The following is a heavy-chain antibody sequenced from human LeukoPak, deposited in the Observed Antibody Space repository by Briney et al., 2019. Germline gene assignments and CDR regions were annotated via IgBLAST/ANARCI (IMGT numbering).Heavy chain of an antibody. CDR2: IYYSGTT. CDR3: ARQNSQGITIIAHYGMDV. D-gene: IGHD3-22*01. CDR1: GGSISSYF. J-gene: IGHJ6*02. Sequence: PSETLSLTCTVSGGSISSYFWTWIRQPPGKGLEWIGYIYYSGTTNYNPSLNSRVTISVDTSKNQFSLKLSSVTAADTAVYYCARQNSQGITIIAHYGMDVWGQGTTVTVSS. V-gene: IGHV4-59*08.